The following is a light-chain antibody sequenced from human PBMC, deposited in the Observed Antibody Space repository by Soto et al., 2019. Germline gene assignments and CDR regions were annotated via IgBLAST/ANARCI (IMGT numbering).Light chain of an antibody. J-gene: IGLJ1*01. CDR3: SSYAGSNNPDV. Sequence: QSALTQPPSASGSPGQSVTISCTGTSSDVGGYNFVSWYQHHPGKAPKLMIFEVTKRPSGVPDRFSGSKSGNTASLTVSGLQAEDEADYYCSSYAGSNNPDVFGTGTKVTVL. V-gene: IGLV2-8*01. CDR1: SSDVGGYNF. CDR2: EVT.